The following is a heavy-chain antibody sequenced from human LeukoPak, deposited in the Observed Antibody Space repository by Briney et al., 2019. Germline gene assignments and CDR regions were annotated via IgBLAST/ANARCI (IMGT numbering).Heavy chain of an antibody. Sequence: GASVKVSCKASGYTFTSYAMNWVRQAPGQGLEWMGWINTNTGNPTYAQGFTGRFVFSLDTSVSTAYLQISSLKAEDTAVYYCARAQQLLRYFDWRPPYYYGMDVWGQGTTVTVSS. J-gene: IGHJ6*02. CDR3: ARAQQLLRYFDWRPPYYYGMDV. CDR2: INTNTGNP. V-gene: IGHV7-4-1*02. D-gene: IGHD3-9*01. CDR1: GYTFTSYA.